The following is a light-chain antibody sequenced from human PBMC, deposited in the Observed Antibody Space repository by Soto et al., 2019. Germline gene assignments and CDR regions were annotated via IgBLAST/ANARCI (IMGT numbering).Light chain of an antibody. J-gene: IGKJ3*01. V-gene: IGKV4-1*01. CDR2: WAS. CDR1: RSVLYSSNNKNS. Sequence: DIVMTQSPDSLAVSLGERATINCKSSRSVLYSSNNKNSVAWYQQKPGQPPKLLIYWASTRESGVPDRFSGSGSGTDFTLTISSLQAEDVAVYYCQQYYSTPFTFGPGTKVDIK. CDR3: QQYYSTPFT.